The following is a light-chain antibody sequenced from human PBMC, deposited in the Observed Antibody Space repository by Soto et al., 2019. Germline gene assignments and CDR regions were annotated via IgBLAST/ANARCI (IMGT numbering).Light chain of an antibody. V-gene: IGKV3-20*01. J-gene: IGKJ1*01. Sequence: EIVLTQSPGTLSLSPGERATLSCRASQSVSSSYLAWYQQKPDQAPRLLIYGASSRVTGIPDRFSGSGPGTDFTLTISRLEPEYFALYYCQQYGSSLTWTFGQGTKV. CDR1: QSVSSSY. CDR3: QQYGSSLTWT. CDR2: GAS.